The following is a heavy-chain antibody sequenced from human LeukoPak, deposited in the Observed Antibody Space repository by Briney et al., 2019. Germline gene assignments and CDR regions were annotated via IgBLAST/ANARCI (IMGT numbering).Heavy chain of an antibody. CDR1: GFKFSDHY. V-gene: IGHV3-11*04. CDR3: AREYSSSSGRAFDI. D-gene: IGHD6-6*01. Sequence: GGSLRLSCAASGFKFSDHYIDWVRQAPGEGLQWFSYISSSSSTIYYADSVKGRFTISRDNAKNSLYLQMNSLRDEDTAVYYCAREYSSSSGRAFDIWGQGTMVTVSS. CDR2: ISSSSSTI. J-gene: IGHJ3*02.